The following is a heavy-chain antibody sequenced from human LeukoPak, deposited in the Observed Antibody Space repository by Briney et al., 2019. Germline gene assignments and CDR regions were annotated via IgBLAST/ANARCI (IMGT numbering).Heavy chain of an antibody. D-gene: IGHD2-2*01. CDR2: ISHSGST. CDR1: GYSISSGYY. V-gene: IGHV4-38-2*02. CDR3: ARVMPAPYYYYMDV. Sequence: SETLSLTCTVSGYSISSGYYWGWIRQPPGKGLKWIGSISHSGSTYYNPSLKSRVTISVDTSKNQFSLKLSSVTAADTAVYYCARVMPAPYYYYMDVWGKGTTVTVSS. J-gene: IGHJ6*03.